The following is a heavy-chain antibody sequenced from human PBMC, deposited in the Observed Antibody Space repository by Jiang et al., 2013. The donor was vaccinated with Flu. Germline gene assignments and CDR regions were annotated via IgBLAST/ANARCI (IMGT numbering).Heavy chain of an antibody. D-gene: IGHD3-22*01. CDR1: GDSITRGSYY. Sequence: GPGLVKPSQTLSLTCTVSGDSITRGSYYWTWIRQSAGEGLEWIGRIFTNGNTNYNPSLKSRVAISIDTSKNQFSLKLASVTAADTATYFCARDSYSYDTTGYFLDDWGQGTLVTVSS. CDR2: IFTNGNT. J-gene: IGHJ4*02. V-gene: IGHV4-61*02. CDR3: ARDSYSYDTTGYFLDD.